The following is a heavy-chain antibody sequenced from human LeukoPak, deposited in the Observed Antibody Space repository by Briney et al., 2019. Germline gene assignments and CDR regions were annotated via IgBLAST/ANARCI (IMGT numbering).Heavy chain of an antibody. CDR2: INHSGST. V-gene: IGHV4-34*01. J-gene: IGHJ4*02. CDR1: GGSFSGYY. Sequence: SETLSLTCAVYGGSFSGYYWSWIRQPPGKGLEWIGEINHSGSTNYNPSLKSRVTISVDTSKNQFSLKLSSVTAADTAVYYCATDPRSDIAGPFGYWGQGTLVTVSS. CDR3: ATDPRSDIAGPFGY. D-gene: IGHD6-13*01.